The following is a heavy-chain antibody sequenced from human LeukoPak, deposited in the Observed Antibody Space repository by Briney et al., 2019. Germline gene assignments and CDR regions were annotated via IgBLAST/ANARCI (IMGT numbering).Heavy chain of an antibody. J-gene: IGHJ4*02. D-gene: IGHD3-22*01. CDR2: INWNGGST. Sequence: GGSLRLSCAASGFTFSSYDMTWVRQAPGRGLEWVSGINWNGGSTGYADSVKGRFTISRDNAKNSLYLQMNSLRAEDTALYYCARVTDLYYYDSSGYYWYFDYWGQGTLVTVSS. V-gene: IGHV3-20*04. CDR1: GFTFSSYD. CDR3: ARVTDLYYYDSSGYYWYFDY.